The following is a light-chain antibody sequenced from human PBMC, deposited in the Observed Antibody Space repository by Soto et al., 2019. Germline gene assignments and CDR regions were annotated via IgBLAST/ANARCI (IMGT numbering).Light chain of an antibody. CDR2: AAS. CDR1: QSVGSNV. J-gene: IGKJ1*01. V-gene: IGKV3-20*01. CDR3: QQYYSPPWA. Sequence: IVLTQSPGTLSLSPGERATLSCRASQSVGSNVLAWYQQKRGQAPRILIYAASNRASGIPDRFSCSGSGSDFTLTISILEPEDFAVYYCQQYYSPPWASGQGTTVQI.